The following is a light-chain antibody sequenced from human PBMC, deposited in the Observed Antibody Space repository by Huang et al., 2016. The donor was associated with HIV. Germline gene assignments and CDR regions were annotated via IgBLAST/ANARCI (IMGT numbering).Light chain of an antibody. CDR1: QNINTW. J-gene: IGKJ2*01. CDR3: QQYKTYLYT. V-gene: IGKV1-5*03. CDR2: RAS. Sequence: IQMTQSPSTLSASVGDRVSITCRASQNINTWLAWYQQQPGKAPNLLVYRASSLQSGVPSRFAGSGSGTEFTLTINSLQADDVATYYCQQYKTYLYTFGQGTKLEI.